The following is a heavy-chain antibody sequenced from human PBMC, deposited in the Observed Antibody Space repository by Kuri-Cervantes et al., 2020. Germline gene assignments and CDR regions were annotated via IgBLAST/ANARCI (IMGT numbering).Heavy chain of an antibody. D-gene: IGHD3-10*01. CDR1: GGSFSGYY. CDR3: ARDSRLLWFGELFAYYGMDV. CDR2: INHSGST. Sequence: SQTLSLTCAVYGGSFSGYYWSWIRQPPGKGLEWIGEINHSGSTNYNPSLKSRVTISVDTSKNQFSLKLSSVTAADTAVYYCARDSRLLWFGELFAYYGMDVWGQGTMVTVDS. V-gene: IGHV4-34*01. J-gene: IGHJ6*01.